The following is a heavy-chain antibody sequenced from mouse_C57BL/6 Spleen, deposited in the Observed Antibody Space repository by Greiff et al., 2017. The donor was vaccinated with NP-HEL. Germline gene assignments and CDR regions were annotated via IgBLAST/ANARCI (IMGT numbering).Heavy chain of an antibody. D-gene: IGHD3-2*02. J-gene: IGHJ2*01. CDR3: ARESSGYNYFDY. CDR1: GYTFTDYY. CDR2: INPYNGGT. Sequence: VQLQQSGPVLVKPGASVKMSCKASGYTFTDYYMNWVKQSHGKSLEWIGVINPYNGGTSYNQKFKGKATLTVDKSSSTAYMELNSLTSEDSAVYYCARESSGYNYFDYWGQGTTLTVSS. V-gene: IGHV1-19*01.